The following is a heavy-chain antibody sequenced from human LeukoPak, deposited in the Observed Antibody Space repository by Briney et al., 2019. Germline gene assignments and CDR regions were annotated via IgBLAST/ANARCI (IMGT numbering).Heavy chain of an antibody. V-gene: IGHV4-39*07. D-gene: IGHD4-23*01. J-gene: IGHJ4*02. CDR1: GGSIRSSYYY. CDR2: IYDSGST. CDR3: ARGRHYGGNSGYFDY. Sequence: SETLSLTCTVSGGSIRSSYYYWGWIRQPPGKGLEWIGSIYDSGSTNYNPSLKSRVTISVDTSKNQFSLKLSSVTAADTAVYYCARGRHYGGNSGYFDYWGQGTLVTVSS.